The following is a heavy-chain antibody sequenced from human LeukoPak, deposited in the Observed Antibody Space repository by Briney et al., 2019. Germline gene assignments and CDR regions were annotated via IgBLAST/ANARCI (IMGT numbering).Heavy chain of an antibody. J-gene: IGHJ4*02. CDR1: GFTFSSYG. CDR3: AKASARVTAMALAVDY. Sequence: PGGSLRLSCAASGFTFSSYGMHWVRQAPGKGLEWVAVIWYDGSNKYYADSVKGRFTISRDNYKNTLYLQMNSLRAEETAVYYEAKASARVTAMALAVDYWGQGTLVTVSS. D-gene: IGHD5-18*01. V-gene: IGHV3-33*06. CDR2: IWYDGSNK.